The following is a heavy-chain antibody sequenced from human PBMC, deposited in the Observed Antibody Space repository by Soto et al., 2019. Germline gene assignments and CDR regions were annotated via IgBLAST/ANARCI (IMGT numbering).Heavy chain of an antibody. V-gene: IGHV4-34*01. CDR1: GGSFSGYY. J-gene: IGHJ6*02. Sequence: QVQLQQWGAGLLKPSETLSLTCAVYGGSFSGYYWSWIRQPPGKGLEWIGEINHSGSTNYNPSLKSRVTISVDTSKNQFSLELSSVTAADTAVYYCARGVLIYYYYYYGMDVWGQGTTVTVSS. CDR2: INHSGST. D-gene: IGHD2-8*01. CDR3: ARGVLIYYYYYYGMDV.